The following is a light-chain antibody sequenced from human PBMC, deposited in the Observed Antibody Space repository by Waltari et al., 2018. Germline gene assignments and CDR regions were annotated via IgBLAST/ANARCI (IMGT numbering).Light chain of an antibody. J-gene: IGKJ4*01. CDR2: PAS. Sequence: EIVLTQSPATLSLAPGVRATLSCRASQSVRTFLVWYQQKPGQAPRLLIYPASTRATGVPARFSGSGSGTDFTLTISSLEPEDFAVYYCQQRANWPPLTFGGGTKVEI. CDR3: QQRANWPPLT. CDR1: QSVRTF. V-gene: IGKV3-11*01.